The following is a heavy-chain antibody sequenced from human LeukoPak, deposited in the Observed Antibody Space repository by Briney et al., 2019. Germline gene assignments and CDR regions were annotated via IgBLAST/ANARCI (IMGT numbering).Heavy chain of an antibody. CDR2: VYSSGST. V-gene: IGHV4-4*07. J-gene: IGHJ2*01. CDR1: GGSVGGYY. Sequence: SETLSLTCTVSGGSVGGYYWNWIRQSAVKGLEWIGRVYSSGSTNHNPSLNSRVSLSVDTSNNQFSLTLRSVTAADTATYYCCRGNFELWGRGTLVTVSS. CDR3: CRGNFEL.